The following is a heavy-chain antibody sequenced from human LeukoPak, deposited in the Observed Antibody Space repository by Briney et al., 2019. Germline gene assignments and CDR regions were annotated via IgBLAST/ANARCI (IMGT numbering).Heavy chain of an antibody. CDR3: ARDRSEYYYGSGSSDY. J-gene: IGHJ4*02. Sequence: GGSLRLSCAASGFTFSDYYMSWIRQAPGKGLEWVSYISSSGSTIYYADSVKGRFTISRDNAKNSLYLQMNSLRDEDTAVYYCARDRSEYYYGSGSSDYWGQGTLVTVSS. CDR1: GFTFSDYY. V-gene: IGHV3-11*04. CDR2: ISSSGSTI. D-gene: IGHD3-10*01.